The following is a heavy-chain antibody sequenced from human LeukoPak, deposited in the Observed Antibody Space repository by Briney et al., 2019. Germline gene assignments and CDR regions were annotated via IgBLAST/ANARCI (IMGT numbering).Heavy chain of an antibody. CDR1: GYTFTSYG. CDR2: ISAYNGIT. D-gene: IGHD2-2*01. J-gene: IGHJ4*02. CDR3: ARRYCSSTSCHVDY. Sequence: ASVKVSCKASGYTFTSYGISWVRQAPGQGLEGMGWISAYNGITNYAQKLQGRVTMTTDTSTSTAYMELRGLRSDDTAVYYCARRYCSSTSCHVDYWGQGTLVTVSS. V-gene: IGHV1-18*04.